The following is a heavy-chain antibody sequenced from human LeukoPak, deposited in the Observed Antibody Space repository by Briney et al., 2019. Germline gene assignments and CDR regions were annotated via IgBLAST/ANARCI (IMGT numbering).Heavy chain of an antibody. Sequence: GGSLSLSFAASGFTFSDTWMIGVRQAPGRGVEWVGRIKRKTDGGTTDYATPVKGRFAISRDDSKNTLYLQMNSLKTEDTAVYYCGMGDAFDIWGQGTMVTVSS. CDR2: IKRKTDGGTT. V-gene: IGHV3-15*01. D-gene: IGHD2-8*01. J-gene: IGHJ3*02. CDR1: GFTFSDTW. CDR3: GMGDAFDI.